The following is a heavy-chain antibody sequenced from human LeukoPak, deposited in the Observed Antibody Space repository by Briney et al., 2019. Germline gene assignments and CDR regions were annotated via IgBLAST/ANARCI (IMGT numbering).Heavy chain of an antibody. CDR3: ARTREGVWGSYSP. Sequence: ASVKVSCKASGYPFTDYYIHWVRLAPGQGLEWMGWNNPKSGGTHYAQKFQGRVSMTRDTSINTVHLELSSLKTNDTAVYYCARTREGVWGSYSPWGQGTLVTVSS. CDR2: NNPKSGGT. V-gene: IGHV1-2*02. CDR1: GYPFTDYY. J-gene: IGHJ4*02. D-gene: IGHD3-16*01.